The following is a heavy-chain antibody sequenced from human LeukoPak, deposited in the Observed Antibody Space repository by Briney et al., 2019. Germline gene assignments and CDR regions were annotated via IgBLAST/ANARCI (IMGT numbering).Heavy chain of an antibody. CDR2: IWYDGSNK. CDR1: GFTFSSYG. CDR3: AKVGKTNAGFDY. D-gene: IGHD1-14*01. V-gene: IGHV3-33*06. J-gene: IGHJ4*02. Sequence: GGSLRLSCAASGFTFSSYGMHWVRQAPGKGLEWVAVIWYDGSNKYYADSVKGRFTISRDNSKTTLYLQMNSLRAEDTAVYYCAKVGKTNAGFDYWGQGTLVTVSS.